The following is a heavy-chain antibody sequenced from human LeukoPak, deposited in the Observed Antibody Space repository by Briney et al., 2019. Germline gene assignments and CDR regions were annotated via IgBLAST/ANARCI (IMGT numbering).Heavy chain of an antibody. Sequence: PSETLSLTCTVSGGSISSSSYYWGWIRQPPGKELEWIGSIYYSGNTYYNPSLKSRVTISVDTSKNQFSLKLSSVTAADTAVYYCSGESDYDILTGTKNWFDPWGQGTLVTVSS. CDR1: GGSISSSSYY. CDR3: SGESDYDILTGTKNWFDP. J-gene: IGHJ5*02. CDR2: IYYSGNT. V-gene: IGHV4-39*01. D-gene: IGHD3-9*01.